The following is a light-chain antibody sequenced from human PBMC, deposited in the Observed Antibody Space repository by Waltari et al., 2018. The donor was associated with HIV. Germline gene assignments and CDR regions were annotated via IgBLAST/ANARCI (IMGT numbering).Light chain of an antibody. Sequence: QSVLAQPPSVSGAPGQRVTISCTGSSSNIGADYHVYWYQHLPGTAPKLLIYGNSNRPSGVPNRLSGSKSDTSASLAITGLQAEDEADYYCQSYDRSLSAWVFGGGTRLNVL. CDR3: QSYDRSLSAWV. CDR2: GNS. CDR1: SSNIGADYH. V-gene: IGLV1-40*01. J-gene: IGLJ3*02.